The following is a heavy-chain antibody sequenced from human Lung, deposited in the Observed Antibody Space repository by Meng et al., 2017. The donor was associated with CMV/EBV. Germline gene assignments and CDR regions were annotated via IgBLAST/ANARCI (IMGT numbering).Heavy chain of an antibody. CDR1: GLTFSSFE. D-gene: IGHD5-12*01. CDR2: INPSGSVM. Sequence: GESLKISCAASGLTFSSFEMNWVRQSPGRGLEWLAYINPSGSVMEYADSVQGRFTISRDNAKNSVYVQMNNLRVEDTAVYYCATYNRYGYNAHFFDYWGQGXLVTVSS. CDR3: ATYNRYGYNAHFFDY. V-gene: IGHV3-48*03. J-gene: IGHJ4*02.